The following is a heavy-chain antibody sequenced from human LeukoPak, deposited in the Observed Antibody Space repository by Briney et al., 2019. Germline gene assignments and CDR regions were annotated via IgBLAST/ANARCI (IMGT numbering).Heavy chain of an antibody. CDR1: GYTFTGYY. Sequence: ASVKVSCKASGYTFTGYYMHWVRQAPGQRLEWMGWINPNSGGTNYAQKFQGRVTMTRDTSITTAYMELSRLRSDDSAVYYCATYSSFDYWGQGTLVTVSS. J-gene: IGHJ4*02. CDR3: ATYSSFDY. V-gene: IGHV1-2*02. CDR2: INPNSGGT. D-gene: IGHD2-21*01.